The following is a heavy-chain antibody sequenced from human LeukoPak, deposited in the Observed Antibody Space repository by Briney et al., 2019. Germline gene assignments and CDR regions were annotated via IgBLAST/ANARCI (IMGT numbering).Heavy chain of an antibody. D-gene: IGHD6-13*01. Sequence: GESLKISGKGSGYSFTSYWIGWVRQMPGKGLEWMGIIYPGDSDTRYSPSFQGQVTISADKSISTAYLQWSSLKASDTAMYYCARPPMAAAGGFDYWGQGTLVTVSS. CDR3: ARPPMAAAGGFDY. CDR1: GYSFTSYW. J-gene: IGHJ4*02. V-gene: IGHV5-51*01. CDR2: IYPGDSDT.